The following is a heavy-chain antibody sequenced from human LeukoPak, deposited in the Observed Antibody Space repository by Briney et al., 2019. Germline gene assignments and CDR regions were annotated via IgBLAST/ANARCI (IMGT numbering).Heavy chain of an antibody. CDR3: ARIVRGSYSQH. V-gene: IGHV1-46*01. J-gene: IGHJ1*01. CDR1: GYTFTSHY. CDR2: INPSGGST. D-gene: IGHD1-26*01. Sequence: VASVKVSCKASGYTFTSHYVHWVRQAPGQGLEWMGIINPSGGSTSFAQKFQGRVTMTKDTSTSTVYMEVNSLRSEDTAVYYCARIVRGSYSQHWGQGTLVTVSS.